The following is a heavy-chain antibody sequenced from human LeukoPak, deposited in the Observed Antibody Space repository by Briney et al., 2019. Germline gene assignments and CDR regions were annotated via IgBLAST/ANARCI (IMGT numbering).Heavy chain of an antibody. D-gene: IGHD5-12*01. CDR2: INHSGST. Sequence: SETLSLTCAVYGGSFSGYYWSWIRQPPGKGLEWIGEINHSGSTNYNPSLKSRVTISVDTSKNQFSLKLSSVTAADTAVYYCAGLGYSGYDKDYWGQGTLVTVSS. V-gene: IGHV4-34*01. J-gene: IGHJ4*02. CDR3: AGLGYSGYDKDY. CDR1: GGSFSGYY.